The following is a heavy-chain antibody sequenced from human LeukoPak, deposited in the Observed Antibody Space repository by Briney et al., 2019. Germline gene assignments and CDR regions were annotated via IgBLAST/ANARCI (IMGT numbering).Heavy chain of an antibody. CDR1: GGSISSYY. Sequence: TSETLSLTCTVSGGSISSYYWSWIRQPPGKGLEWIGYIYYSGSTNYNPSLKSRVTISVDTSKNQFSLKLSSVTAADTAVYYCASLPRYDYVWGSYLWGQGTLVTVSS. J-gene: IGHJ4*02. CDR2: IYYSGST. D-gene: IGHD3-16*02. CDR3: ASLPRYDYVWGSYL. V-gene: IGHV4-59*01.